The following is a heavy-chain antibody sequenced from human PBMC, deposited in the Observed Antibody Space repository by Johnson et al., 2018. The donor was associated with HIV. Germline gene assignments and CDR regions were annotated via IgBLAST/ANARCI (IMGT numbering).Heavy chain of an antibody. CDR3: ARAGVVFSTASHDAFDI. Sequence: VQLVESGGGVVRPGGSLRLSCAASGFNFDDYAMHWVRQAPGKGLEWVSGISWNSGSIGYADSVKGRFTISRDNAKNSLYLQMNSLRVEDTAVYYCARAGVVFSTASHDAFDIWGQGTMVTVSS. J-gene: IGHJ3*02. CDR1: GFNFDDYA. CDR2: ISWNSGSI. D-gene: IGHD2-21*01. V-gene: IGHV3-9*01.